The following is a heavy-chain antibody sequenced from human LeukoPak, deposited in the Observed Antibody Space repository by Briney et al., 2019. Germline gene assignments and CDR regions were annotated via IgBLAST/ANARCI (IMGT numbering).Heavy chain of an antibody. V-gene: IGHV1-69*06. Sequence: SVKVSRKASGGTFSSYAISWVRQAPGQGLEWMGGIIPIFGTANYAQKFQGRVTITADKSTSTAYMELSSLRSEDTAVYYCASYYYGSGSCLSYWGQGTLVTVSS. D-gene: IGHD3-10*01. CDR2: IIPIFGTA. J-gene: IGHJ4*02. CDR1: GGTFSSYA. CDR3: ASYYYGSGSCLSY.